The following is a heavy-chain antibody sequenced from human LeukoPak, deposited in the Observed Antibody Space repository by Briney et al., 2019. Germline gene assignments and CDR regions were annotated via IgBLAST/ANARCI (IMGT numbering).Heavy chain of an antibody. CDR3: ARARRCSGGSCYPASPRFDY. V-gene: IGHV4-34*01. J-gene: IGHJ4*02. D-gene: IGHD2-15*01. CDR1: GGSFSGYY. CDR2: INHSGST. Sequence: PSETLSLTCAVYGGSFSGYYWSRIRQPPGKGLEWIGEINHSGSTNYNPSLKSRVTISVDTSKNQFSLKLSSVTAADTAVYYCARARRCSGGSCYPASPRFDYWGQGTLVTVSS.